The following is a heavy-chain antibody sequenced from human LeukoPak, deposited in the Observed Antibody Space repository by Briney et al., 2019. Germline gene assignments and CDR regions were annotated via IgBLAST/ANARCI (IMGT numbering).Heavy chain of an antibody. CDR3: ARVYYYDSSGYLGFGFDY. D-gene: IGHD3-22*01. CDR1: GYTLTELS. J-gene: IGHJ4*02. V-gene: IGHV1-24*01. CDR2: FDPEDGET. Sequence: ASVKVSCKVSGYTLTELSMHWVRQAPGKGPEWMGGFDPEDGETIYAQKFQGRVTMTEDTSTDTAYMELSSLRSDDTAVYYCARVYYYDSSGYLGFGFDYWGQGTLVTVSS.